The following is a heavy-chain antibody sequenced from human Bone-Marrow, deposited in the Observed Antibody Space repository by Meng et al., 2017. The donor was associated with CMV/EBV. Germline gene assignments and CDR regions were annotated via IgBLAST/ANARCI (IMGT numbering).Heavy chain of an antibody. CDR2: ISSTSGTI. Sequence: GGSLRLSCEASGFTFSNCNMNWVRQAPGKGLEWVSWISSTSGTIYYADSVKGRFTISRDNSKNTLYLQMNSLRAEDTAVYYCAKDYYYGSGSYYYFDYWGQGTLVTVSS. D-gene: IGHD3-10*01. CDR1: GFTFSNCN. CDR3: AKDYYYGSGSYYYFDY. V-gene: IGHV3-48*01. J-gene: IGHJ4*02.